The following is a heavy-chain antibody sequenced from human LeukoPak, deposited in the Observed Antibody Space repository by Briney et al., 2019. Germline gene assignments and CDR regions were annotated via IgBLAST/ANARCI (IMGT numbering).Heavy chain of an antibody. CDR2: IYYSGST. V-gene: IGHV4-30-4*01. J-gene: IGHJ4*02. Sequence: SETLSLTCTVSGGSISSGDYYWSWIRQPPGKGLEWIGYIYYSGSTYYNPSLKSRVTISVDTSKNQFSLKLSSVTAADTAVYYCASRFGELFPDYWGQGTLVSVST. D-gene: IGHD3-10*01. CDR1: GGSISSGDYY. CDR3: ASRFGELFPDY.